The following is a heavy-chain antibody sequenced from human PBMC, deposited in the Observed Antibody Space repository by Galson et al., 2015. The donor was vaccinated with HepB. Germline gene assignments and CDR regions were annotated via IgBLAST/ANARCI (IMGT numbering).Heavy chain of an antibody. J-gene: IGHJ3*02. D-gene: IGHD2-21*02. CDR3: ARDDLELYCGGDCFTGAFDI. Sequence: CAISGDSVSSNSAAWNWIRQSPPRGLEWLGRTYYRSKWYNDYAVSVKSRITINPDTSKNQFSLQLNSVTPEDTAVYYCARDDLELYCGGDCFTGAFDIWGQGTMVTVSS. CDR1: GDSVSSNSAA. V-gene: IGHV6-1*01. CDR2: TYYRSKWYN.